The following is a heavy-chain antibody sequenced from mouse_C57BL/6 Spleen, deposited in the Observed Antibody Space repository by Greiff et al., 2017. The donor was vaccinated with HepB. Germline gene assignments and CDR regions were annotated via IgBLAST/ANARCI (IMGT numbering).Heavy chain of an antibody. CDR3: ARRDYDGGGYAMDY. D-gene: IGHD2-4*01. CDR2: ISYDGSN. Sequence: VQLQQSGPGLVKPSQSLSLTCSVTGYSITSGYYWNWIRQFPGNKLEWMGYISYDGSNNYNPSLKNRISITRDTSKNQFFLKLNSVATEDTATYYRARRDYDGGGYAMDYWGQGTSVTVSS. V-gene: IGHV3-6*01. CDR1: GYSITSGYY. J-gene: IGHJ4*01.